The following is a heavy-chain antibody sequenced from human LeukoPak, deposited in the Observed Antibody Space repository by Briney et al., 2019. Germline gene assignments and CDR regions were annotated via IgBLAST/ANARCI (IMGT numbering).Heavy chain of an antibody. CDR3: AAGTISNYYSYYGMDV. CDR1: GFTFPSSA. V-gene: IGHV1-58*01. Sequence: ASVKVSCKASGFTFPSSAVQWVRQARGQRLEWIGWIVVGSGNTNYAQMFQERVTITRDMSTSTAYMELSSLRSEDTAVYYCAAGTISNYYSYYGMDVWGQGTTVTVSS. D-gene: IGHD5-24*01. J-gene: IGHJ6*02. CDR2: IVVGSGNT.